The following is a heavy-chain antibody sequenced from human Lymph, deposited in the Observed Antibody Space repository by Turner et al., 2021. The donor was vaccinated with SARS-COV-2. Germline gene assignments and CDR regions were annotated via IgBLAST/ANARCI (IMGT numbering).Heavy chain of an antibody. V-gene: IGHV4-30-4*01. J-gene: IGHJ4*02. Sequence: QVQLLESGPGLVKPSQTLSLTCTVSGGSISSGDYYWSWIRQPPGKGLECIEYINDSGSTYYNPSLKSLVTISVDTTKNQFSLKLSSVTAADSSLYYCARVVVLRRAYFDYWGQGTLVTVSS. CDR1: GGSISSGDYY. D-gene: IGHD2-8*01. CDR3: ARVVVLRRAYFDY. CDR2: INDSGST.